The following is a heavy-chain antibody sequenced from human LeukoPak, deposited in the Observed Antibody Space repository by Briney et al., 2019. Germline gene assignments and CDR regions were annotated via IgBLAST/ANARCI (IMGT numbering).Heavy chain of an antibody. Sequence: GGSLRLSCAASGFTFSSYAMSWVRQAPGKGLEWVSAISGSGGSTYYADSVKGRFTISRDNSKNTLYLQMNSLRAEDTAVYYCAKNSYSSGWYSMYYFDYWGQGTLVTASS. J-gene: IGHJ4*02. V-gene: IGHV3-23*01. D-gene: IGHD6-19*01. CDR1: GFTFSSYA. CDR3: AKNSYSSGWYSMYYFDY. CDR2: ISGSGGST.